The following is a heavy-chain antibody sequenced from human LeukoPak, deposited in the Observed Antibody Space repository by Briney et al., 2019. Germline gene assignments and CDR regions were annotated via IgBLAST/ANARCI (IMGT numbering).Heavy chain of an antibody. Sequence: ASVKVSCKASGYTFTSYDINWVRQATGQGLEWMGWMNPNSGNTGYAQKFKGRVTMTRNTSISTAYMELSSLRSEDTAVYYCARDYSSGWYNWFDHWGQGTLVTVSS. CDR1: GYTFTSYD. CDR3: ARDYSSGWYNWFDH. V-gene: IGHV1-8*01. D-gene: IGHD6-19*01. CDR2: MNPNSGNT. J-gene: IGHJ5*02.